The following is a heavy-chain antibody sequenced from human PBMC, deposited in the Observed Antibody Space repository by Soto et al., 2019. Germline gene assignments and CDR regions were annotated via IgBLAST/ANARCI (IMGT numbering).Heavy chain of an antibody. CDR2: IIPIFGTA. J-gene: IGHJ4*02. CDR3: ARGRPVGDGAHLGYYFDF. V-gene: IGHV1-69*12. D-gene: IGHD2-8*01. Sequence: QVQLVQSGAEVKKPGSSVKVSCKASGGTFSSYAISWVRQAPGQGLEWMGGIIPIFGTANYAQKFQGRVTITADESTSTTYLERSSRRSEEPAVYYRARGRPVGDGAHLGYYFDFWGPGTLVTVSS. CDR1: GGTFSSYA.